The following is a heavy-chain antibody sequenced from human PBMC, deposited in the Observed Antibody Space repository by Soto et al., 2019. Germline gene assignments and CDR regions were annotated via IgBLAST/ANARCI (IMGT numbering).Heavy chain of an antibody. D-gene: IGHD3-22*01. J-gene: IGHJ3*02. V-gene: IGHV3-30*18. CDR2: ISYDGSNK. Sequence: RHSWAAAECTFSSYGRHRVSKTPGKGLEWVAVISYDGSNKYYADSVKGRFTISRDNSKNTLYLQMNSLRAEDTAVYYCAKDQAYYYGSSGGPQSAFDIWGQGTMVTVSS. CDR3: AKDQAYYYGSSGGPQSAFDI. CDR1: ECTFSSYG.